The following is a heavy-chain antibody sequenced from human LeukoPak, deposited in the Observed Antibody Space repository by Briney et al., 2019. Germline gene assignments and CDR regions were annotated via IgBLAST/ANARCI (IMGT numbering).Heavy chain of an antibody. CDR3: VRSHYDFWSGRGAHFDY. J-gene: IGHJ4*02. Sequence: GASVKVSCKASGYTFTTYYMHLVRQAPGQGLEWLGIISPSGGIISYTQKFQGRVTMTRDTSTSTVYMELSSLRSEDTAVYYCVRSHYDFWSGRGAHFDYWGQGTLVTASS. D-gene: IGHD3-3*01. V-gene: IGHV1-46*01. CDR1: GYTFTTYY. CDR2: ISPSGGII.